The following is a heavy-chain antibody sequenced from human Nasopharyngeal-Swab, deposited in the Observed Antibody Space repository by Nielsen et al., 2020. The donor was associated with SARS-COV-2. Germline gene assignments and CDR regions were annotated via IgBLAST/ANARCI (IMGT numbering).Heavy chain of an antibody. J-gene: IGHJ6*02. CDR2: IWYDGSNK. CDR1: GFTFSGYG. V-gene: IGHV3-33*08. D-gene: IGHD6-6*01. Sequence: GESLKISCAASGFTFSGYGMHWVRQAPGKGLEWVAVIWYDGSNKYYADSVKGRFTISRDNSKNTLYLQMNSLRAEDTAVYYCARDWYSSSSDHYYYGMDVWGQGTTVTVSS. CDR3: ARDWYSSSSDHYYYGMDV.